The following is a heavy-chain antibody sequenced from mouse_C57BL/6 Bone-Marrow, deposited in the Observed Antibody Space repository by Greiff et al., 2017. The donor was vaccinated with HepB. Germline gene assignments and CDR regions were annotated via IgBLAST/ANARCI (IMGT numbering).Heavy chain of an antibody. D-gene: IGHD6-1*01. J-gene: IGHJ1*03. V-gene: IGHV1-81*01. CDR1: GYTFKSYG. CDR3: ARPSLLRYFDV. Sequence: VMLVESGAELARPGASVKLSCKASGYTFKSYGISWVKQRTGQGLEWIGEIYPRSGNTYYNEKFKGKATLTADKSSSTAYMELRSLTSEYAAVYFCARPSLLRYFDVWGTGTTVTVSS. CDR2: IYPRSGNT.